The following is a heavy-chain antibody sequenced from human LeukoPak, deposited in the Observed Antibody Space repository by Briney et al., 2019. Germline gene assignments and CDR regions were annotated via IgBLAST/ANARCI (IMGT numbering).Heavy chain of an antibody. J-gene: IGHJ5*02. D-gene: IGHD3-9*01. Sequence: ASVKVSCKASGYTFTSYAMNWVRQAPGQGLEWMGWINTNTGNPTYAQGFTGRFVFSLDTSVSTAYLQISSLKAEDTAVYYCARGVTDILTGYNRFDPWGQGTLVTVSS. CDR2: INTNTGNP. V-gene: IGHV7-4-1*02. CDR3: ARGVTDILTGYNRFDP. CDR1: GYTFTSYA.